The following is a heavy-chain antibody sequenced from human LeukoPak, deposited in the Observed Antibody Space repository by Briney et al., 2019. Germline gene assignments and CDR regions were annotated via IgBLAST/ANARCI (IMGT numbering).Heavy chain of an antibody. Sequence: SETLSPTCTVSGDSISSSSYYWGWIRQPPGKGLEWIGSFYYSGSTYYNPSLKSRVTISVDTSKNQFSLKLSSVTAADTAVYYCARDGGILVGFDFWGHGTLVTVSS. J-gene: IGHJ4*01. D-gene: IGHD4-23*01. CDR3: ARDGGILVGFDF. V-gene: IGHV4-39*07. CDR2: FYYSGST. CDR1: GDSISSSSYY.